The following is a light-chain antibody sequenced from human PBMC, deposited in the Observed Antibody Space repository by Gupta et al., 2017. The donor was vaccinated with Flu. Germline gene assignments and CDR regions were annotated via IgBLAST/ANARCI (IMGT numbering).Light chain of an antibody. Sequence: DIQMTQSPSTLSASIGDRVTITCRASQSLDSWLAWYQQKPGKAPNLLIYKTSTLKTGVPSRFSGSGSGTEFTLTISNLQSDDFATYYCQQYSNYTGYTFGQGTKMEIK. V-gene: IGKV1-5*03. CDR1: QSLDSW. J-gene: IGKJ2*01. CDR2: KTS. CDR3: QQYSNYTGYT.